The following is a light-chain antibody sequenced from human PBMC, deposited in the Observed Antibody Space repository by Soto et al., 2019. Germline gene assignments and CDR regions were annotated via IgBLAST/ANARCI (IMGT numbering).Light chain of an antibody. Sequence: QSALTQPASVSGSPGQSITISCTGTSSNGGGYNYVSWYQQHPGKAPKLMIYDVRNRPSGVSNRFSGSKSVNTASLTISGLQAEDEADYYCSSYTTISTYVFGTGTKVTVL. V-gene: IGLV2-14*01. CDR3: SSYTTISTYV. J-gene: IGLJ1*01. CDR1: SSNGGGYNY. CDR2: DVR.